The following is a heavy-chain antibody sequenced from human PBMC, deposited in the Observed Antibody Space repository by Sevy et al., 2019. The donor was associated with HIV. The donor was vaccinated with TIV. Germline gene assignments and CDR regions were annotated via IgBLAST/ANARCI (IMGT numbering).Heavy chain of an antibody. CDR1: GFTFSTYG. Sequence: GGCLRLSCAASGFTFSTYGMHWVRQAPGKGLEWVVVIWFDGSNTYYADSVKGRFTISRDIAKNTLHLQMNSLRVEDTAVYYCARDLEFYDYGDYGPAFMPDYWGQGTLVTVSS. CDR3: ARDLEFYDYGDYGPAFMPDY. V-gene: IGHV3-33*01. CDR2: IWFDGSNT. J-gene: IGHJ4*02. D-gene: IGHD4-17*01.